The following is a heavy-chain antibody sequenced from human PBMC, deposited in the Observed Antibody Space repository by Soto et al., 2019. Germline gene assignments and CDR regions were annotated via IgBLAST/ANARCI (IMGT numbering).Heavy chain of an antibody. J-gene: IGHJ3*02. V-gene: IGHV1-8*01. D-gene: IGHD3-22*01. CDR1: GYTFTSYD. CDR3: ARGDSSGYYLIGDFDI. Sequence: ASVKVSCKASGYTFTSYDINWVRQATGQGLEWMGWMNPTSGNTGYAQKFQGRVTMTRNTSISTAYMELSSLRSEDTAVYYCARGDSSGYYLIGDFDIWGQGTMVTV. CDR2: MNPTSGNT.